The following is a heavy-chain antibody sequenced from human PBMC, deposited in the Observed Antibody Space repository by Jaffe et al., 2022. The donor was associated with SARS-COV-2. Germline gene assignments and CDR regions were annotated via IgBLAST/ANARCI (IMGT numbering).Heavy chain of an antibody. CDR2: IYHSGST. D-gene: IGHD6-13*01. Sequence: QVQLQESGPGLVKPSETLSLTCTVSGYSISSGYYWGWIRQPPGKGLEWIGSIYHSGSTYYNPSLKSRVTISVDTSKNQFSLKLSSVTAADTAVYYCARDRGYSSSWYTWFDPWGQGTLVTVSS. V-gene: IGHV4-38-2*02. CDR1: GYSISSGYY. CDR3: ARDRGYSSSWYTWFDP. J-gene: IGHJ5*02.